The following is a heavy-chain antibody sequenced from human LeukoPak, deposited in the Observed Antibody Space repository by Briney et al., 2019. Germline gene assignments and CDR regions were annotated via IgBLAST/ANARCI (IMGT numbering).Heavy chain of an antibody. CDR1: GGSFSGYY. D-gene: IGHD2-8*01. V-gene: IGHV4-34*01. CDR2: IIHSGST. CDR3: ARGILVTVYAAFDY. J-gene: IGHJ4*02. Sequence: SETLSLTCGVYGGSFSGYYWAWIRQSPGMGLEWIGEIIHSGSTNYNPSLTSRVTISVDTSKNQFSLELSSVTAADTAVYYCARGILVTVYAAFDYWGQGTLVTVSS.